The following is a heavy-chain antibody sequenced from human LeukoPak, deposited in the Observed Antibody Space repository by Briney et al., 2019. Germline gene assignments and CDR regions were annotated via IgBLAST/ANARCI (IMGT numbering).Heavy chain of an antibody. V-gene: IGHV1-18*01. D-gene: IGHD3-10*01. CDR2: ISAYNGNT. CDR1: GYTFSSYG. Sequence: ASVKVSCKASGYTFSSYGISWVRQAPGQRLEWMGWISAYNGNTNYAQKFQGRVTMITDTSTNTAYMELKSLRSDDTAVYYCARDGFIGSGIVGAFDIWGQGTMVTVSS. CDR3: ARDGFIGSGIVGAFDI. J-gene: IGHJ3*02.